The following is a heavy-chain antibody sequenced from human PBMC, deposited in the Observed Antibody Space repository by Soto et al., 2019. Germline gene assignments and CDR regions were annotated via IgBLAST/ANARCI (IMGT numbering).Heavy chain of an antibody. Sequence: GGSLRLSCAASGFTFSSYGMSWVRQAPGKGLEWVANIKQDGSEKYYVDSVKGRFTISRDNAKNSLYLQMNSLRAEDTAVYYCAREIELYDFWSGYSPRDFDYWGQGTLVTVSS. V-gene: IGHV3-7*01. CDR1: GFTFSSYG. CDR3: AREIELYDFWSGYSPRDFDY. CDR2: IKQDGSEK. D-gene: IGHD3-3*01. J-gene: IGHJ4*02.